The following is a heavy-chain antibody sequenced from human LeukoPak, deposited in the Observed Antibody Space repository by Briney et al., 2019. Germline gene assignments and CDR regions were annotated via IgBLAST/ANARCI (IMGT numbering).Heavy chain of an antibody. Sequence: PGRSLRLSCAASGFTLSYYNMNWVRQAPGKGLEWVSYISGDRSTIYYADSVRGRFSISRDNAKNSLYLQMNSLRAEDTAVYYCAKWNNRFDYWGQGTLVTVSS. J-gene: IGHJ4*02. CDR1: GFTLSYYN. CDR3: AKWNNRFDY. V-gene: IGHV3-48*04. CDR2: ISGDRSTI. D-gene: IGHD1/OR15-1a*01.